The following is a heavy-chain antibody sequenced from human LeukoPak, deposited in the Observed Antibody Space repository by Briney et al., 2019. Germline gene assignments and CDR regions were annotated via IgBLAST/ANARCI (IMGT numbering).Heavy chain of an antibody. V-gene: IGHV3-74*01. CDR2: IKSDGSST. J-gene: IGHJ3*02. Sequence: GGSLRLSCAASGFTFSSYWMEWVRQAPGKGLVWVSRIKSDGSSTSYADSVKGRFTISRDNAKNTPYLQMNSLRAEDTAVYYCTRPFYLEAFDIWGQGTMVTVSS. CDR1: GFTFSSYW. CDR3: TRPFYLEAFDI.